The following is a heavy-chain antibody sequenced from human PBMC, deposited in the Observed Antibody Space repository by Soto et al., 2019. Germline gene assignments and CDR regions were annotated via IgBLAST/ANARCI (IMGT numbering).Heavy chain of an antibody. CDR1: GGSISSRSYY. J-gene: IGHJ4*02. CDR2: IYYSGST. V-gene: IGHV4-39*01. D-gene: IGHD2-15*01. Sequence: QLQLQESGPGLVKPSETLSLTCTVSGGSISSRSYYWGWIRQPPGKGLEWIGSIYYSGSTYYNPSLKSRVTISVDTSKNQSSLSLSPVTAADTAVYYCARHTPAISISDHWGQGTLVTVSS. CDR3: ARHTPAISISDH.